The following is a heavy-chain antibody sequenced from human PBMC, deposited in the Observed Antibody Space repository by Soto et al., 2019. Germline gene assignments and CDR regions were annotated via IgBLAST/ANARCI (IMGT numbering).Heavy chain of an antibody. CDR1: GWSFSGYY. Sequence: XETLSLTCAVYGWSFSGYYWNWIRQPPGKGLEWIGEIDHSGYTNYNPSLKSRVTISVDTSKNQFSLRLTSVTAADTAVYYCARVRDWFDPWGQGTLVTVSS. CDR3: ARVRDWFDP. CDR2: IDHSGYT. D-gene: IGHD3-3*01. J-gene: IGHJ5*02. V-gene: IGHV4-34*01.